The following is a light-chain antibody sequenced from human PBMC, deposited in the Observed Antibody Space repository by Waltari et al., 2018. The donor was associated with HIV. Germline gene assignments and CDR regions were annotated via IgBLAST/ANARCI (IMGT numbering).Light chain of an antibody. V-gene: IGLV3-21*04. J-gene: IGLJ2*01. CDR1: NIGSKS. CDR3: QVWDSSSDHVV. CDR2: YDS. Sequence: SYVLTQPPSVSVAPGKTARITCGGNNIGSKSVNWYQQKPGQAPVLVIYYDSDRPSGIPERFPGSNSWNTATLTISRVEAGDEADYYCQVWDSSSDHVVFGGGTKLTVL.